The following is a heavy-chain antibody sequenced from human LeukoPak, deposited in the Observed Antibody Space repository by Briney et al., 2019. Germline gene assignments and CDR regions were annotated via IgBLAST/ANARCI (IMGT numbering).Heavy chain of an antibody. CDR1: GFTFSDYA. Sequence: PGGSLRLSCAASGFTFSDYAMNWVRQAPGKGLEWLSYISTSSSIYYADSVKGRFTISRDNARNSLYLQMNSLRAEDTAVYYCAKVGKAPYYDFWSGLGYFDYWGQGTLVTVSS. J-gene: IGHJ4*02. CDR2: ISTSSSI. V-gene: IGHV3-69-1*01. CDR3: AKVGKAPYYDFWSGLGYFDY. D-gene: IGHD3-3*01.